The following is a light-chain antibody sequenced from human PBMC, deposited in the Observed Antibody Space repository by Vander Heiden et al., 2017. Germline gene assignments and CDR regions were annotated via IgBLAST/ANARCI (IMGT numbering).Light chain of an antibody. Sequence: IVMTQSPHSLPLSLVVLAPLNSTSSQSVLYSSNNKNYLAWYQQKPGQPPKLLIYWASTRESGVPDRFSGSGSGTDFTLTISSLQAEDVAVYYCQQYYSTPPTFGQGTKLEIK. CDR1: QSVLYSSNNKNY. J-gene: IGKJ2*01. CDR2: WAS. CDR3: QQYYSTPPT. V-gene: IGKV4-1*01.